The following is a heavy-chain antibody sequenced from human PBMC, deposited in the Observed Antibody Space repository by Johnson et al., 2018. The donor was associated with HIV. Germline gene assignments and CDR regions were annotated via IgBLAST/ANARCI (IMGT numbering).Heavy chain of an antibody. CDR3: ARGGDDAFDI. CDR1: GSTFSSYA. CDR2: IYSGGNT. D-gene: IGHD7-27*01. J-gene: IGHJ3*02. V-gene: IGHV3-23*03. Sequence: VQLVESGGGLVQPGGSLRLSCAASGSTFSSYAMSWVRQAPGKGLEWVSVIYSGGNTFYADSVQGRFTISRDNSKNTLYLQMNSLRAEDTAVYYCARGGDDAFDIWGQGTMVTVSS.